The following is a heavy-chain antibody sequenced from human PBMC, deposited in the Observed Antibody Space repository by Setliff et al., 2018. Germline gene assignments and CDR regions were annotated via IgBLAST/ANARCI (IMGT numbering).Heavy chain of an antibody. V-gene: IGHV3-21*04. Sequence: GGSLRLSCAASGFTFNTYSMNWVRQAPGKGLEWVSYISGNSTYIYYADSVKGRFTISRDNSKSTLYLQMNSLRAEDTAIYYCAKDKDVRVDYFDYWGPGTLVTVSS. D-gene: IGHD3-10*01. CDR3: AKDKDVRVDYFDY. CDR2: ISGNSTYI. CDR1: GFTFNTYS. J-gene: IGHJ4*02.